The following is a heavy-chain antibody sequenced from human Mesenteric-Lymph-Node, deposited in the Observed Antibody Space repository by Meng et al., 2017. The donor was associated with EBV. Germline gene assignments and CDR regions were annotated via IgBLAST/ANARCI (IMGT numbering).Heavy chain of an antibody. J-gene: IGHJ4*02. D-gene: IGHD3-16*01. Sequence: VQLQEPGPGLVKPSQTLSLTCAVSGGSISRGGSYWSWIRQPPGKGLEWVGYIYYDGTTYYNPSLKSRGTISLDTSKNHFSLKLTSVTAADTAVYYCARGVGGGYDYYLDYWGQGSLVTVSS. CDR1: GGSISRGGSY. V-gene: IGHV4-30-4*01. CDR3: ARGVGGGYDYYLDY. CDR2: IYYDGTT.